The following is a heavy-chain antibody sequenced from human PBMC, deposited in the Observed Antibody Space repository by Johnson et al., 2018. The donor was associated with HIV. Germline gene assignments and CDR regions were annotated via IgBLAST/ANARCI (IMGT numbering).Heavy chain of an antibody. J-gene: IGHJ3*02. CDR2: ISWDGGST. D-gene: IGHD3-10*01. CDR3: AKADRITMVQGVRLWEAFDI. Sequence: VQLVESGGVVVQPGRSLRLSCAASGFTFDDYAMHWVRQAPGKGLEWVSLISWDGGSTYYADSVKGRFTISRDNSKNSLYLQMNSLRAEDTAVYYCAKADRITMVQGVRLWEAFDIWGQGTMVTVSS. V-gene: IGHV3-43D*03. CDR1: GFTFDDYA.